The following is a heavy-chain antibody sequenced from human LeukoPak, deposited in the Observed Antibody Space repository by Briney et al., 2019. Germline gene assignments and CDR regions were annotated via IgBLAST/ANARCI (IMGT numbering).Heavy chain of an antibody. V-gene: IGHV4-39*01. D-gene: IGHD1-14*01. CDR2: IYFGGNT. Sequence: SETLSLTCTVSGGSISGISFSWGWIRQPPGMGLEWIGNIYFGGNTYYNPSLKSRVTISVDTSKNQFSLKLRSVTAADTAVYYCARHRRSVLGTFDIWGQGTMVTVSS. J-gene: IGHJ3*02. CDR1: GGSISGISFS. CDR3: ARHRRSVLGTFDI.